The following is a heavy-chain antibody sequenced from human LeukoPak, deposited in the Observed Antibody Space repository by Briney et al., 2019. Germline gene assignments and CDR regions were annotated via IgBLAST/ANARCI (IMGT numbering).Heavy chain of an antibody. V-gene: IGHV2-5*02. CDR2: VYWDDDK. D-gene: IGHD2-21*01. CDR3: AHRPGRGIPAAH. J-gene: IGHJ4*02. CDR1: GFSLATNGVG. Sequence: ESGPTLVKPTQTLTLTCTFSGFSLATNGVGASWIRQPPGKALEWLALVYWDDDKRYSPSLKSTLTITKDTSQNQVVLTMTNMDPVDTATYYCAHRPGRGIPAAHWGQGTLVSVSS.